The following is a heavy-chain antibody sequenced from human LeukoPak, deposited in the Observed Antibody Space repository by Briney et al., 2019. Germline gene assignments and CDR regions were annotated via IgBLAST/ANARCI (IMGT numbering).Heavy chain of an antibody. D-gene: IGHD6-13*01. J-gene: IGHJ4*02. CDR3: ARRSSSWFHYFDY. CDR1: GFTFSNAW. V-gene: IGHV3-64*01. CDR2: ISSNGGST. Sequence: PGGSLRLSCAASGFTFSNAWMSWVRQAPGKGLEYVSAISSNGGSTYYANSVKGRFTISRDNSNNTLYLQMGSLRAEDMAVYYCARRSSSWFHYFDYWGQGTLVTVSS.